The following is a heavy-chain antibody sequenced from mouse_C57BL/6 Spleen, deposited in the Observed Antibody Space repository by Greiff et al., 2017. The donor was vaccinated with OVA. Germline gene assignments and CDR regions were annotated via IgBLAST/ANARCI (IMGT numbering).Heavy chain of an antibody. Sequence: QVQLQQSGPELVKPGASVKISCKASGYAFSSSWMNWVKQRPGKGLEWIGRIYPGDGDTNYNGKFKGKATLTADKSSSTAYMQLSSLTSEDSAVYFCARVAGTHYAMDYWGQGTSVTVSS. CDR1: GYAFSSSW. CDR3: ARVAGTHYAMDY. CDR2: IYPGDGDT. J-gene: IGHJ4*01. D-gene: IGHD4-1*01. V-gene: IGHV1-82*01.